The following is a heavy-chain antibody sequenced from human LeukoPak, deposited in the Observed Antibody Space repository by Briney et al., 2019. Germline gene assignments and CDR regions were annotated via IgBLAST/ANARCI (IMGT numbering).Heavy chain of an antibody. J-gene: IGHJ4*02. CDR2: IYYSGST. CDR1: GGSISSSSYY. V-gene: IGHV4-39*01. Sequence: SETLSLTCTVSGGSISSSSYYWGWIRQPPGKGLEWIGSIYYSGSTYYNPSLKSRVTISVDTSKNQFSLKLSSVTAADTAVYYCARAGRHGYNYPYTYFDNWGQGTLVTVSS. D-gene: IGHD5-24*01. CDR3: ARAGRHGYNYPYTYFDN.